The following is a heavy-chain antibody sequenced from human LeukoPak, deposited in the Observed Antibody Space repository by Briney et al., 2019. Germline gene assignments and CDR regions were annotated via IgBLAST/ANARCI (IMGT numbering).Heavy chain of an antibody. Sequence: SETLSLTCAVYGGSFSAYYWSWIRQPPGKGLEWIGEVNHSGSTNYNPSLKSRITISADTSKNQFSLKLSSVTAADTAVYYCARSCSIGVCYRYSYYFDYWGQGTLVTVSS. CDR2: VNHSGST. CDR1: GGSFSAYY. CDR3: ARSCSIGVCYRYSYYFDY. V-gene: IGHV4-34*01. J-gene: IGHJ4*02. D-gene: IGHD2-8*01.